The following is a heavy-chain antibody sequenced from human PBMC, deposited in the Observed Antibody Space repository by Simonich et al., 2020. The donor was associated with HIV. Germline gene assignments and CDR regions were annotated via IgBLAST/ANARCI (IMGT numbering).Heavy chain of an antibody. Sequence: QLQLQESGPGLVKPSETLSLTCTVSGGSISSSSYYWGWILQPPGKGLAGIGSVYYGVSTHYNPSLKGRVTISVDPSKNQFSLKLSSVTAADTALYYCARHSQYNYGYSGFDSWGQGTRVTVSS. CDR1: GGSISSSSYY. J-gene: IGHJ4*02. CDR3: ARHSQYNYGYSGFDS. CDR2: VYYGVST. V-gene: IGHV4-39*01. D-gene: IGHD5-18*01.